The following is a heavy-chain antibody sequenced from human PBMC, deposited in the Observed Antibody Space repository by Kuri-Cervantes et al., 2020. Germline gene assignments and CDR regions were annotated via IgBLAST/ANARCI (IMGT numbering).Heavy chain of an antibody. J-gene: IGHJ4*02. CDR1: GYTFTSYD. CDR2: MNPNSGNT. V-gene: IGHV1-8*01. D-gene: IGHD5-18*01. CDR3: ARDANTRTYRRTAMGDY. Sequence: ASVKVSCKASGYTFTSYDINWVRQATGQGLEWMGWMNPNSGNTGYAQKFQGRVTMTRNTSISTADMELSRLRSDDTAVYYCARDANTRTYRRTAMGDYWGQGTLVTVSS.